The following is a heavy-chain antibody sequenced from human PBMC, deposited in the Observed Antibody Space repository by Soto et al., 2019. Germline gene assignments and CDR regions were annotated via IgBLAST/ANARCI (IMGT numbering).Heavy chain of an antibody. J-gene: IGHJ4*02. CDR1: GFTFSSYA. V-gene: IGHV3-23*01. CDR3: AKDHPSPNWGFPYFDY. CDR2: ISGSGGST. D-gene: IGHD7-27*01. Sequence: GGSLRLSCAASGFTFSSYAMSWVRQAPGKGLEWVSAISGSGGSTYYADSVKGRFTISRDNSKNTLYLQMNSLRAEDTAVYYCAKDHPSPNWGFPYFDYWGQGTLVTVSS.